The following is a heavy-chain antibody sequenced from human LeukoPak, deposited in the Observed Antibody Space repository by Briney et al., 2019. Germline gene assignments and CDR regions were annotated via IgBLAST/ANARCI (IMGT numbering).Heavy chain of an antibody. J-gene: IGHJ4*02. CDR2: INPNSGGT. Sequence: ASVKVSCKASGYTFTGYYMHWVRQAPGQGLEWMGRINPNSGGTNYAQKIQGRGTMTTDTSTSTAYMELRSLRSDDTAVYYCARDCIGCHGFDYWGQGTLVTVSS. V-gene: IGHV1-2*06. D-gene: IGHD2-15*01. CDR1: GYTFTGYY. CDR3: ARDCIGCHGFDY.